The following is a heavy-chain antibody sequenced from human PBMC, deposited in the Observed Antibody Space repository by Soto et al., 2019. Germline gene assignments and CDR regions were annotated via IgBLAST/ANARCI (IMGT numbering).Heavy chain of an antibody. CDR1: GYSISSGHY. V-gene: IGHV4-38-2*01. CDR2: IYHTEST. Sequence: SETLSLTCAVSGYSISSGHYWGWVRQPPGKGLEWIGNIYHTESTYYNPSLKSRITISLDTSKNQFSLKLKSVTAADTAVYYCAKGPYSNPFDYWGQGKLVTVS. D-gene: IGHD4-4*01. J-gene: IGHJ4*02. CDR3: AKGPYSNPFDY.